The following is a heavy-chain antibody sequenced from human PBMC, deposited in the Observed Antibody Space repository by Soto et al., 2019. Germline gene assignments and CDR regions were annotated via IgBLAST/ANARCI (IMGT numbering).Heavy chain of an antibody. CDR2: ISGSGGST. CDR3: ANPFVVVVAAT. Sequence: EVQLLESGGGLVRPGGSLRLSCAASGFTFSSYAMSWVRQAPGKGLEWVSAISGSGGSTYYADSVKGRFTISRDNSKNTLYLQMNSLRAEDTAVYYCANPFVVVVAATWGQGTLVTVSS. D-gene: IGHD2-15*01. J-gene: IGHJ5*02. V-gene: IGHV3-23*01. CDR1: GFTFSSYA.